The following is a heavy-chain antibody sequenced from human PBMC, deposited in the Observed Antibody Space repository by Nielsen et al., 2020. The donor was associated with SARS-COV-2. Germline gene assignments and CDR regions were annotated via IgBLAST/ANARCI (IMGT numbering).Heavy chain of an antibody. D-gene: IGHD4/OR15-4a*01. CDR2: ISSSSSYI. J-gene: IGHJ4*02. CDR3: ARVGSYGDPEYLDY. CDR1: GFTFSSYG. Sequence: GGSLRLSCAASGFTFSSYGMHWVRQAPGKGLEWVSSISSSSSYIYYADSVKGRFTISRDNAKDSLYLQMNSLRAEDTAVYYCARVGSYGDPEYLDYWGQGALVTVSS. V-gene: IGHV3-21*01.